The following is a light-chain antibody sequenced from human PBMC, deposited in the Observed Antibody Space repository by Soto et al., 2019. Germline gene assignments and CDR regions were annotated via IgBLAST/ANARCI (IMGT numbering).Light chain of an antibody. V-gene: IGLV2-14*01. Sequence: QSALTQPASVSGSPGQSITISCTGTSSDVGGYNYVSWHQQHPGKAPKLMIYDVSNRPSGVSNRFSGSKSGNTASLNISGLQAEDEADYYCSSYTSSSTPVFGGGTKLTVL. CDR1: SSDVGGYNY. J-gene: IGLJ2*01. CDR2: DVS. CDR3: SSYTSSSTPV.